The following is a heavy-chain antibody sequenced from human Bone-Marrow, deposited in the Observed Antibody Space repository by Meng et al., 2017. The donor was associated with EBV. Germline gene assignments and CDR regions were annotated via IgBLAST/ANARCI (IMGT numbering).Heavy chain of an antibody. J-gene: IGHJ4*02. D-gene: IGHD1-1*01. CDR3: ARHGNWNGRAFDF. Sequence: HDSGPGLVQPSETLSLTCGVSGGSVSSGDYYWNWLRQPPGKGLEWVGSIFYSGSTNYNPSLKSRVSIALNASENQFSLQLSSVTAADSAVYYCARHGNWNGRAFDFWGQGTLVTVSS. V-gene: IGHV4-61*08. CDR2: IFYSGST. CDR1: GGSVSSGDYY.